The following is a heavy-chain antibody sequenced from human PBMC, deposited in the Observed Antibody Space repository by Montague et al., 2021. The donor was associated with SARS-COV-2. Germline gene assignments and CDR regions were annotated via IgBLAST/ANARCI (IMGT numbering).Heavy chain of an antibody. CDR2: IYYSGST. CDR1: GGSISSYY. V-gene: IGHV4-59*08. J-gene: IGHJ4*02. D-gene: IGHD6-13*01. CDR3: ARGKDGYTSSWYLDY. Sequence: SETLSLTCTVSGGSISSYYWSWIRQPPGRALEWIGYIYYSGSTNYNPSLKSRVTISVDTSKSQFSLKLSSVTAADTAVYYCARGKDGYTSSWYLDYWGQGTLVTVSS.